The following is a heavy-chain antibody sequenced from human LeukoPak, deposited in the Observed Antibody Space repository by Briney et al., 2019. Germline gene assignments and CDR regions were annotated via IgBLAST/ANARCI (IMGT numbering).Heavy chain of an antibody. V-gene: IGHV3-11*06. D-gene: IGHD2-15*01. Sequence: GGSLRLSCAASGFTFSDYYMSWIRQAPGKGLEWVSYISSSSSYTNYADSVKGRFTISRDNAKNSLYLRMNSLRAEDTAVYYCARVQGGWPSDWGQGTLVTVSS. CDR3: ARVQGGWPSD. CDR1: GFTFSDYY. CDR2: ISSSSSYT. J-gene: IGHJ4*02.